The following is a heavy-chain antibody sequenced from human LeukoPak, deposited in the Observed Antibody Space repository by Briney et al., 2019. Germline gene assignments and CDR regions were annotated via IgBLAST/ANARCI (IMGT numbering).Heavy chain of an antibody. CDR3: ARVRRGGYFDY. V-gene: IGHV4-34*01. CDR1: GGSFSGYY. J-gene: IGHJ4*02. Sequence: ASETLSLTCAVYGGSFSGYYWSWIRQPPGKGLEWIGEINHSGSTNYNPSLKSRVTISVDTSKNQFSLKLSSVTAADTAVYYCARVRRGGYFDYWGQGTLVTVSS. CDR2: INHSGST. D-gene: IGHD3-10*01.